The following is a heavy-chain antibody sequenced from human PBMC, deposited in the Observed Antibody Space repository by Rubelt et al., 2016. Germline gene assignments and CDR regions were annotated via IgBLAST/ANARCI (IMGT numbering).Heavy chain of an antibody. J-gene: IGHJ4*02. Sequence: AMSWVRQAPGKGLQWISFISGGGGDTFYADSVKGRFTISRDNSKNTLYLQVNSLRADDTAVYYCARESPTEDSSGWYDYWGQGTLVTVSS. CDR2: ISGGGGDT. CDR1: A. CDR3: ARESPTEDSSGWYDY. V-gene: IGHV3-23*01. D-gene: IGHD6-19*01.